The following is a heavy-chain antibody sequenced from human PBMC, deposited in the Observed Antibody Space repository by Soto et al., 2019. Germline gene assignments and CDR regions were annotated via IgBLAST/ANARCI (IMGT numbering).Heavy chain of an antibody. CDR3: ARVHMIVVVGERYHYKGLDV. Sequence: QMQLIQSGAEVKKSGSSVKVTCKASGGTFSSDSISWVRQAPGEGLEWMGGVIHLFGTANYAQKFEGRVTITADESTSTAYMELSSLRSDDTAVYYCARVHMIVVVGERYHYKGLDVWGQGTAVTVSS. V-gene: IGHV1-69*01. D-gene: IGHD3-22*01. CDR1: GGTFSSDS. J-gene: IGHJ6*02. CDR2: VIHLFGTA.